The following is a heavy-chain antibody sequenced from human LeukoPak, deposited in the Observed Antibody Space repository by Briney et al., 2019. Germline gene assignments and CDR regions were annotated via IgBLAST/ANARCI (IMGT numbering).Heavy chain of an antibody. CDR3: ARDLGQLPQSFSPRFDP. CDR2: ISSSSSYI. J-gene: IGHJ5*02. CDR1: GFNFIDYS. D-gene: IGHD1-26*01. Sequence: GGSLRLSCAASGFNFIDYSMNWVRQAPGKGLEWVSSISSSSSYIYYADSVKGRFTISRDNAENSLYLQMNSLRAEDTAVYYCARDLGQLPQSFSPRFDPWGQGTLVTVSS. V-gene: IGHV3-21*01.